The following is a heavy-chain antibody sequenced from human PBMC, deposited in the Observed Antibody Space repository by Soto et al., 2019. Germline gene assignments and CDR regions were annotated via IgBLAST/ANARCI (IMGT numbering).Heavy chain of an antibody. J-gene: IGHJ6*02. CDR1: GFTFSSYG. V-gene: IGHV3-30*18. CDR3: AKDRDVAAAAGYEGGYYYYGMDV. D-gene: IGHD6-13*01. CDR2: ISYDGSNK. Sequence: GGSLRLSCAASGFTFSSYGMHWVRQAPGKGLEWVAVISYDGSNKYYADSVKGRFTISRDNSKNTLYLQMNSLRAEDTAVYYCAKDRDVAAAAGYEGGYYYYGMDVWGQGTTVTVSS.